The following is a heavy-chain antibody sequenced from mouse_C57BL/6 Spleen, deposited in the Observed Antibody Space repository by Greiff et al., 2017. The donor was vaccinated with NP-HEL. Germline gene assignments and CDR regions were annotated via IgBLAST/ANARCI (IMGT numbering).Heavy chain of an antibody. J-gene: IGHJ1*03. D-gene: IGHD1-1*01. CDR3: ARDYYGSSYWYFDV. Sequence: EVQLVESGGDLVKPGGSLKLSCAASGFTFSSYGMSWVRQTPDKRLEWVATISSGGSYTYYPDSVKGRFTISRDNAKNTLYLQMSSLKSEDTAMYDCARDYYGSSYWYFDVWGTGTTVTVSS. V-gene: IGHV5-6*01. CDR1: GFTFSSYG. CDR2: ISSGGSYT.